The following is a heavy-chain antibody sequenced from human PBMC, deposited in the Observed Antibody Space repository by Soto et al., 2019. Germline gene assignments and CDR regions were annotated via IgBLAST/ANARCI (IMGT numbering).Heavy chain of an antibody. Sequence: PSETLSLTCTVSGGSISSYYWSWIRQPPGKGLEWIGYIYYSGSTNYNPSLKSRVTISVDTSKDQFSLKLSSVTAADTAVYYCARTPNFEYCSGGSCPYYFDYWGQGTLVTVSS. J-gene: IGHJ4*02. V-gene: IGHV4-59*01. D-gene: IGHD2-15*01. CDR1: GGSISSYY. CDR2: IYYSGST. CDR3: ARTPNFEYCSGGSCPYYFDY.